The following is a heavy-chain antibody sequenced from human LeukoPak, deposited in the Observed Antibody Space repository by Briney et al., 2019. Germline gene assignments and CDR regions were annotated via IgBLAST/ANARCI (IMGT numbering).Heavy chain of an antibody. D-gene: IGHD2-21*01. CDR3: ARTPCSGGNCSGGDAFDI. Sequence: SETLSLTCTVSGDSIRNFYWSWIRQPAGKGLEWIGRIYTPGRTSYSPSLKSRVTMSEDTSKNQFSLELRSVTAADTAVYYCARTPCSGGNCSGGDAFDIWGQGTMVIVSS. CDR2: IYTPGRT. V-gene: IGHV4-4*07. J-gene: IGHJ3*02. CDR1: GDSIRNFY.